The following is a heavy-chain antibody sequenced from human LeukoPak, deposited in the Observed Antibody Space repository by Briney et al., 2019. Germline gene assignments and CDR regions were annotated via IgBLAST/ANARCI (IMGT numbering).Heavy chain of an antibody. Sequence: SGTLSLTCAVYGGSISSDNWWGWVRQPPGKGLEWIGEIYHSGTTNYNPSIKRRVTISVDRSKNHFSLKLTSVTPADTAVYYCASQTRRAYSWGQGTLVSVSS. CDR3: ASQTRRAYS. CDR2: IYHSGTT. V-gene: IGHV4-4*02. CDR1: GGSISSDNW. J-gene: IGHJ5*02. D-gene: IGHD3-10*01.